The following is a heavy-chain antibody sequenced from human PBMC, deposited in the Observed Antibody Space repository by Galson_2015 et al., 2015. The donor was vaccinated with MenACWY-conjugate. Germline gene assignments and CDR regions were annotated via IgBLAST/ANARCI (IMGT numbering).Heavy chain of an antibody. J-gene: IGHJ4*02. CDR1: GYTFTNFY. D-gene: IGHD6-19*01. Sequence: SVKVSCKASGYTFTNFYMHWVRQAPGQGLEWMGCINPQSGGALFAQKFQDWVTMTRDTSLNTAYMDLGRLKSDDTAMYYCARGYSSGWYGGVGDYWGQGTLVTVSS. CDR2: INPQSGGA. V-gene: IGHV1-2*04. CDR3: ARGYSSGWYGGVGDY.